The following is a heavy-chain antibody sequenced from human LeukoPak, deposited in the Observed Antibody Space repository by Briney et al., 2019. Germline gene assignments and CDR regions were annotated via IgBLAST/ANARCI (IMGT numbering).Heavy chain of an antibody. CDR1: GGSFSGGY. CDR2: INHSGSS. D-gene: IGHD2-15*01. CDR3: ARFPCNGYSCXSGIRAFDA. J-gene: IGHJ3*01. Sequence: SETLSLTCAVYGGSFSGGYWSWIRQSPGKGLEWIGEINHSGSSTYNPSLKSRVTISVDTSKNQFSLNLSSVTAADTAEYYCARFPCNGYSCXSGIRAFDAWGQGTMVTVXS. V-gene: IGHV4-34*01.